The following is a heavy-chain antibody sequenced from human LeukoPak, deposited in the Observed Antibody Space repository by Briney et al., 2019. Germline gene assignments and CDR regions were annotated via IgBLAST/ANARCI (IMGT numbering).Heavy chain of an antibody. CDR2: INPNSGGT. CDR1: GYTFTGYY. V-gene: IGHV1-2*02. Sequence: ASVKVSCKASGYTFTGYYMHWVRQAPGQGLEWMGWINPNSGGTNYAQKFQGRVTMTRDTSISTAYMELSRLRSDDTAVYYCAKSPSYYYDSSGYHYFDYWGQGTLVTVS. J-gene: IGHJ4*02. CDR3: AKSPSYYYDSSGYHYFDY. D-gene: IGHD3-22*01.